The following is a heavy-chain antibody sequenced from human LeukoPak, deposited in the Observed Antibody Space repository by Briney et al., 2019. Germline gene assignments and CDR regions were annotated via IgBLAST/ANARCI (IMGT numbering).Heavy chain of an antibody. CDR3: ARGVVLWFGTTYYFDY. CDR1: GGSFSGYY. D-gene: IGHD3-10*01. V-gene: IGHV4-34*01. Sequence: SETLSLTCDVYGGSFSGYYWSWIRQPPGKGLEWSGEINHSGSTNYNPSLKSRVTISVDTSKNQFSLKLSSVTAADTAVYYCARGVVLWFGTTYYFDYWGQGTLVTVSS. CDR2: INHSGST. J-gene: IGHJ4*02.